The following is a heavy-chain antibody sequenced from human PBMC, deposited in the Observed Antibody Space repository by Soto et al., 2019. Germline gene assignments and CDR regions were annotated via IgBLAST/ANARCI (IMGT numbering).Heavy chain of an antibody. CDR1: GFTFSSYW. CDR2: IKQDGSEK. V-gene: IGHV3-7*01. CDR3: ARAGRITIFSTGYPLNAFDI. Sequence: EVQLVESGGGLVQPGGSLRLSCAASGFTFSSYWMSWVRQAPGKGLEWVANIKQDGSEKYYVDSVKGRFTISRDNAKNSLYLQMNSLRAEDTAVYYCARAGRITIFSTGYPLNAFDIWGQGTIVPVSS. D-gene: IGHD3-9*01. J-gene: IGHJ3*02.